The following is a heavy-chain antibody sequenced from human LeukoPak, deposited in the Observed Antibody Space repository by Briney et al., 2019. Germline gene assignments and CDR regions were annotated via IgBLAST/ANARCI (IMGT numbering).Heavy chain of an antibody. D-gene: IGHD3-10*02. Sequence: GGSLRLSCAASGFTFSSYAMHWVRQAPGKGLEFVSAISSNGGSTYYANSVQGRFTISRDNSKNTLYLQMGSLKTEDMAVYFCGGAVCWGGGGPRGGGAFDYWGQGTLVTVSS. CDR2: ISSNGGST. CDR1: GFTFSSYA. CDR3: GGAVCWGGGGPRGGGAFDY. J-gene: IGHJ4*02. V-gene: IGHV3-64*01.